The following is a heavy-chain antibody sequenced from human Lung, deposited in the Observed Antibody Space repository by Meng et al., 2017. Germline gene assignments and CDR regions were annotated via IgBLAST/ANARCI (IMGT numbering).Heavy chain of an antibody. D-gene: IGHD4-17*01. Sequence: VQWVESGGGLVQPGGSLRLSCAASGFTFSTHWMHWVRQAPGKGLEWVSRITGDGSSTIYADSVQGRFTMSRDNAKNTLSLQMNSLRAEDTAVYYCARGGVTTDDWGQGTLVTVSS. V-gene: IGHV3-74*01. CDR2: ITGDGSST. CDR3: ARGGVTTDD. CDR1: GFTFSTHW. J-gene: IGHJ4*02.